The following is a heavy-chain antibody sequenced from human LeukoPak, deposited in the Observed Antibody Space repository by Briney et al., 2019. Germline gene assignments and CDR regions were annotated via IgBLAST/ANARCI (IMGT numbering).Heavy chain of an antibody. CDR3: ARRGDYGDRNY. J-gene: IGHJ4*02. Sequence: SETLSLTCAVYGGSFSGYYWSWIRQPPGKGLEWIGEINHSGSTNYNPSLKSRVTISVDTSKNQFSLKLSSVTAADTAVYYCARRGDYGDRNYWGQGTLVTVSS. CDR1: GGSFSGYY. D-gene: IGHD4-17*01. V-gene: IGHV4-34*01. CDR2: INHSGST.